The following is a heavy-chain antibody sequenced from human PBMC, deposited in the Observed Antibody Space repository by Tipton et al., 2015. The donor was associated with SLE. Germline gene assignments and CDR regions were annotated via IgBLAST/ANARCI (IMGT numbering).Heavy chain of an antibody. D-gene: IGHD2-8*02. J-gene: IGHJ4*02. V-gene: IGHV4-4*02. CDR1: GGSISSNNW. CDR2: IYHRGST. CDR3: ARPDYCAGGTWDLD. Sequence: TLSLTCTVSGGSISSNNWWTWLRQPPGKGPKWIGKIYHRGSTNYNSSLKSRLTISLDKSKNQFSLSLSSVTAADTAVYYCARPDYCAGGTWDLDRGQGTLVTVST.